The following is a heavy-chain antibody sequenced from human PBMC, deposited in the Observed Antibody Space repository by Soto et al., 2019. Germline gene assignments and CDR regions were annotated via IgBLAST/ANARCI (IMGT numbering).Heavy chain of an antibody. CDR1: GGSISSYY. D-gene: IGHD3-22*01. Sequence: SETLSLTCTVSGGSISSYYWSWIRQPPGKGLEWIGYIYYSGSTNYNPSLKSRVTISVDTSKNQFSLKLSSVTAADTAVYYCARAVSRDSSGYFGNWFDPWGQGTLVTV. CDR3: ARAVSRDSSGYFGNWFDP. J-gene: IGHJ5*02. V-gene: IGHV4-59*01. CDR2: IYYSGST.